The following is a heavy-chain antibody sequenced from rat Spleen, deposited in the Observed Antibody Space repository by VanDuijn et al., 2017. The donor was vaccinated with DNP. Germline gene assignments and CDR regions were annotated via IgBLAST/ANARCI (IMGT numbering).Heavy chain of an antibody. CDR3: ARHAYPGHSYFDY. CDR2: LGYAATNT. D-gene: IGHD1-4*01. J-gene: IGHJ2*01. CDR1: RITFSDYY. V-gene: IGHV5-7*01. Sequence: EVQLVESGGGLVQPGRSLKLSCEVSRITFSDYYMAWVRQAPAKGLEWVATLGYAATNTYYRDSVKGRFTISRDHARNTLFLQVDSLKSEDTATYYCARHAYPGHSYFDYWGQGVMVTVSS.